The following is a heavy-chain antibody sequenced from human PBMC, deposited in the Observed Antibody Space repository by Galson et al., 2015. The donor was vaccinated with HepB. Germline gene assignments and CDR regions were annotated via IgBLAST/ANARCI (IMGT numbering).Heavy chain of an antibody. CDR2: ISGDNANT. Sequence: SVKVSCKASGYTFSRYGISWVRQAPGQGLEWMGWISGDNANTNYAQKFQGRATVTTDTSTSTAYMELRTLKFDDTAIYYCSRGGGSGSAGLDSWGQGTLVTVSS. CDR1: GYTFSRYG. V-gene: IGHV1-18*01. J-gene: IGHJ4*02. CDR3: SRGGGSGSAGLDS. D-gene: IGHD6-19*01.